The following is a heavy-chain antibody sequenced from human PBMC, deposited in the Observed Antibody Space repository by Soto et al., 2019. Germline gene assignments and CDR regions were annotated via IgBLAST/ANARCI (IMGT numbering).Heavy chain of an antibody. J-gene: IGHJ6*02. CDR1: GGTFSSYT. V-gene: IGHV1-69*02. CDR2: IIPILGIA. D-gene: IGHD2-2*01. Sequence: SVKVSCKSSGGTFSSYTISWVRQAPGQGLEWMGRIIPILGIANYAQKFQGRVTITADESTSTAYMELSSLRSEDTAVYYCARHVPAAGYYYGMDVWGQGTTVTVSS. CDR3: ARHVPAAGYYYGMDV.